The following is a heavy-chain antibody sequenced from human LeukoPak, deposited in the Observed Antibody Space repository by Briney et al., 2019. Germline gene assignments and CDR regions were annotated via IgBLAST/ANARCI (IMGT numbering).Heavy chain of an antibody. V-gene: IGHV4-34*01. D-gene: IGHD3-16*01. CDR2: INHSGST. CDR3: ARRKRGSPIDY. J-gene: IGHJ4*02. Sequence: SETLSLTCAVYGGSFSGYYWSWIRQPPGKGLEWSGEINHSGSTNYNPSLKSRVTISVDTSKNQFCLKLSSVTAADTAVYYCARRKRGSPIDYWGQGTLVTVSS. CDR1: GGSFSGYY.